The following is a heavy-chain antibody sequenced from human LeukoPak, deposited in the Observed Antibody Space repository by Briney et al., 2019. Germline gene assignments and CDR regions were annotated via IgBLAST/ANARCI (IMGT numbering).Heavy chain of an antibody. CDR1: GGSISSGGYY. D-gene: IGHD1-26*01. CDR3: ARDGSGSSAHVYFDY. J-gene: IGHJ4*02. Sequence: SETLSLTCTVSGGSISSGGYYWSWIRQHPGKGLEWIGYIYYSGSTYYNPSLKSRVTISVDTSKNQFSLKLSSVTAADTAVYYCARDGSGSSAHVYFDYWGQGTLVTVSS. CDR2: IYYSGST. V-gene: IGHV4-61*08.